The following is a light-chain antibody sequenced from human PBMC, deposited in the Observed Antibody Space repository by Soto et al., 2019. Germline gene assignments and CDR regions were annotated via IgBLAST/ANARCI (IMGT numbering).Light chain of an antibody. V-gene: IGLV2-14*01. J-gene: IGLJ3*02. CDR3: SSYTTSDTWV. CDR1: SIDIGAYNH. CDR2: EVT. Sequence: QSALAQPASVSRSPGQSITISCTGTSIDIGAYNHVSWYQQYPGKATTLMIYEVTNRPSGVSSRFSGSKSGNTSALTISGLQAEDEGDYYCSSYTTSDTWVFGGGTKVTFL.